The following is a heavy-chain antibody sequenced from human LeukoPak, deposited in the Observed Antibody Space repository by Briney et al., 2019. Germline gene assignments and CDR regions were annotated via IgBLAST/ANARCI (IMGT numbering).Heavy chain of an antibody. J-gene: IGHJ5*02. V-gene: IGHV3-30*18. Sequence: GGSLRLSCAASGFTFSSYGMHWVRQAPGKGLEWVAVISYDGRNKYYADSVKGRFTISRDNSKNTLYLQMNSLRAEDTAVYYCAKGPSSWYGFWFDPWGQGTLVTVSS. D-gene: IGHD6-13*01. CDR1: GFTFSSYG. CDR3: AKGPSSWYGFWFDP. CDR2: ISYDGRNK.